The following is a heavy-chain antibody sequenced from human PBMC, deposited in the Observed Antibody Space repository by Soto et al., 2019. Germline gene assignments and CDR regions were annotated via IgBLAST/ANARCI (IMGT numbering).Heavy chain of an antibody. J-gene: IGHJ1*01. V-gene: IGHV4-34*01. D-gene: IGHD6-25*01. Sequence: QVQLQQWGAGLLKPSETLSLTCAVYGGSFSGYYWSWIRQPPGKGLEWIGEINHSGSTNYNPSLKSRVTISVDMSKNQFSLKLSSVTAADTAVYYCARSPKRKAGSYFQHWGQGTLVTVSS. CDR2: INHSGST. CDR1: GGSFSGYY. CDR3: ARSPKRKAGSYFQH.